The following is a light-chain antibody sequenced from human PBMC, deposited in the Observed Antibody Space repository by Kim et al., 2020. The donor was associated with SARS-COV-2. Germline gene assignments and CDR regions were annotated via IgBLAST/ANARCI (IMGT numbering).Light chain of an antibody. Sequence: VLTQPSSLSASPGASASLTCTLRSGINVGTYRIYWYQQKPGSPPQYLLRYKSDSDKQQGSGVPSRFSGSTDASANAGILLISGLQSEDEADYYCMIWHSSAWVIGGGTQLTVL. J-gene: IGLJ3*02. CDR1: SGINVGTYR. CDR2: YKSDSDK. V-gene: IGLV5-45*02. CDR3: MIWHSSAWV.